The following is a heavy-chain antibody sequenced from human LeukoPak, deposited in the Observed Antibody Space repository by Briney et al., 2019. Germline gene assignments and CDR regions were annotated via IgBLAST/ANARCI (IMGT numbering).Heavy chain of an antibody. V-gene: IGHV4-34*01. J-gene: IGHJ4*02. D-gene: IGHD4-17*01. Sequence: SETLSLTCAVYGGSFSGYHWTWIRQPPGKGLEWIGEINHDGSTNYNPSLKSRVTISVDTSKNQFSLKLSSVTAADTAVYYCASLPRGTTGDYWGQGTLVTVSS. CDR3: ASLPRGTTGDY. CDR2: INHDGST. CDR1: GGSFSGYH.